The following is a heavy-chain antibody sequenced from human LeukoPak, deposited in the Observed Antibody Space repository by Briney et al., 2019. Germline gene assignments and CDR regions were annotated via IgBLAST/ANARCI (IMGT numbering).Heavy chain of an antibody. V-gene: IGHV1-18*01. CDR2: ISAYNGNT. J-gene: IGHJ4*02. D-gene: IGHD2-15*01. Sequence: RASVKVSCKASGYTFTSYGIIWVRQAPGQGLEWMGWISAYNGNTNYAQKLQGRVTMTTDTSTSTAYMELRSLRSDDTAVYYCARGGASGYCSGGSCYDGDYWGQGNLVTVSS. CDR3: ARGGASGYCSGGSCYDGDY. CDR1: GYTFTSYG.